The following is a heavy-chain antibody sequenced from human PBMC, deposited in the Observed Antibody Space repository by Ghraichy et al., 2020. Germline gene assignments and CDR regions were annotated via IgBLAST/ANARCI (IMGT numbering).Heavy chain of an antibody. CDR2: INWNSGSL. V-gene: IGHV3-9*01. D-gene: IGHD3-22*01. J-gene: IGHJ4*02. CDR1: GFAFDDYA. CDR3: AKDVLGYDSSGYLDS. Sequence: GGSLRLSCAASGFAFDDYAMHWVRQAPGKGLEWVSGINWNSGSLGYAGSVKGRFTISRDNAKNSLYLQMKSLRPEDTAFYYCAKDVLGYDSSGYLDSWGQGTLVTVSS.